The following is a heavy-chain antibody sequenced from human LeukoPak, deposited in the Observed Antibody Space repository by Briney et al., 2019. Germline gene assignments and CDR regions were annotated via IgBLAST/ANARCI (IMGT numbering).Heavy chain of an antibody. Sequence: GGSLRLSCAASGFAFSSSWMACVRQAPGKGLEWVANMNPDGSTKNYVDSVRGRFTISRDNAKNSLYLQMNSPRADDTAVYYCARDSGYSAFDYWGQGTLVTVSS. CDR1: GFAFSSSW. D-gene: IGHD5-12*01. CDR2: MNPDGSTK. J-gene: IGHJ4*02. CDR3: ARDSGYSAFDY. V-gene: IGHV3-7*05.